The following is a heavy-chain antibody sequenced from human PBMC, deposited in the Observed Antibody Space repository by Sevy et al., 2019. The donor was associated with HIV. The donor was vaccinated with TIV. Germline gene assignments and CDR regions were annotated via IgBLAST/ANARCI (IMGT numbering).Heavy chain of an antibody. D-gene: IGHD1-26*01. V-gene: IGHV3-53*01. CDR2: IYSGGNT. CDR1: GFTVSSNY. Sequence: GESLKISCAASGFTVSSNYMSWVRQAPGKGLEWVSVIYSGGNTYYADSVKGRFTISRDNSMNTLYLQMNSLRAEDTAVYYCARDRTEGGRDAFDIWGQGTMVTVSS. J-gene: IGHJ3*02. CDR3: ARDRTEGGRDAFDI.